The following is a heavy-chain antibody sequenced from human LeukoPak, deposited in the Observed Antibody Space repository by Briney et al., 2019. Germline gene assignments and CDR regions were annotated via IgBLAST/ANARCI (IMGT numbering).Heavy chain of an antibody. Sequence: PGGSLRLSCAASGFTFSSFNMNWVRQAPGKAMEWVSSITSSGTHIFYADSVRGRFTISRDNAKNSLYLQMDSLGPDDTAVYYCARVVILYYYYYYYMDVWGKGTTVTVSS. CDR2: ITSSGTHI. D-gene: IGHD3-16*02. J-gene: IGHJ6*03. CDR3: ARVVILYYYYYYYMDV. CDR1: GFTFSSFN. V-gene: IGHV3-21*04.